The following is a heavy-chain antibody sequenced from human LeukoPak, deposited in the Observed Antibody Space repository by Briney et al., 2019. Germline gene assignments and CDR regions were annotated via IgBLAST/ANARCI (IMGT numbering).Heavy chain of an antibody. CDR1: GYTFTTYG. Sequence: ASVKVSCPASGYTFTTYGISWVRQAPGQGPEWMGWISGYSDNTKYSEKLQGRVTVTKDTSTSTAYMELRSLRSDDTAVYYCARGMAVAGVYMYWGQGTLVTVSS. CDR3: ARGMAVAGVYMY. J-gene: IGHJ4*02. V-gene: IGHV1-18*01. D-gene: IGHD6-19*01. CDR2: ISGYSDNT.